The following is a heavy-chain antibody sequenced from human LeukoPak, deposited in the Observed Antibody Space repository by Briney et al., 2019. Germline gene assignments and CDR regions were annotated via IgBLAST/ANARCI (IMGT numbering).Heavy chain of an antibody. J-gene: IGHJ5*02. Sequence: SETLSLTCTVSGGSVSSGNHYWSWIRQPPGRGLEWIGYIYYTGDTTYNPSLKSRVTISIDTSKNQFSLKVTSVTATDTAIYYRARGKTWFAPWGQGTLVTISS. V-gene: IGHV4-61*01. CDR2: IYYTGDT. CDR1: GGSVSSGNHY. D-gene: IGHD4-23*01. CDR3: ARGKTWFAP.